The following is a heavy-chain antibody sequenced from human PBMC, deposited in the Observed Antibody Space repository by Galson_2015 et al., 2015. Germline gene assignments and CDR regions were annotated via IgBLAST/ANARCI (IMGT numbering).Heavy chain of an antibody. CDR2: ISAYTGNR. J-gene: IGHJ6*02. CDR3: ARGVVVTPLDPYYYGMDV. V-gene: IGHV1-18*01. Sequence: SVKVCCKASGYTFTIYGISWVRQAPGQGLEWMGWISAYTGNRNYAQKLQGRVTMNTDTSTTTAYMELRSLIYGDTAVYYCARGVVVTPLDPYYYGMDVWGQGTTVTVSS. CDR1: GYTFTIYG. D-gene: IGHD2-2*01.